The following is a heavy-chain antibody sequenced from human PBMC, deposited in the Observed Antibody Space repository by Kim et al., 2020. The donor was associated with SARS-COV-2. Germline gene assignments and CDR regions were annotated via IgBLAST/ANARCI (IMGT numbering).Heavy chain of an antibody. CDR2: IRSNSGHT. J-gene: IGHJ4*01. V-gene: IGHV1-18*01. D-gene: IGHD3-22*01. Sequence: ASVKVSCKASGYSFSNYGLVWARQAPGQGLEWMGWIRSNSGHTKHAQNVQGRVTLTTDTSTNTGYMELSSLRSDDTAVYYCAPYYDSNSYRGQWDWGQGTPVTVSS. CDR3: APYYDSNSYRGQWD. CDR1: GYSFSNYG.